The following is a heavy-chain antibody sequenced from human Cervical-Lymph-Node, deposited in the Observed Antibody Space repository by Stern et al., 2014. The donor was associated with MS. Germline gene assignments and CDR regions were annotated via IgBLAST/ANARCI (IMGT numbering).Heavy chain of an antibody. CDR2: MRQDGGEK. D-gene: IGHD3-9*01. CDR3: ASHSDWRFDY. CDR1: GFSFSNYW. J-gene: IGHJ4*02. Sequence: EVQLVESGGGLVQPGGSLRLSCAASGFSFSNYWMSWVRQAPGKGLEWVANMRQDGGEKYYLDSGKGRFTISRDNAKNSLFLQMNSLRAEDTAVYYCASHSDWRFDYWGQGALVAVSS. V-gene: IGHV3-7*01.